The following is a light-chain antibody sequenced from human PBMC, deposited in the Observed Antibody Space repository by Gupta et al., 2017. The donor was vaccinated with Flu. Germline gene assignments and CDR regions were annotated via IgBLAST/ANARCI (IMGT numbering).Light chain of an antibody. CDR1: QGISSY. Sequence: GDRVTITCRASQGISSYLAWYQQKPGKAPKLLIYAASTLQSGVPSRFSGSGSGTDFTLTISGLQSEDFATYYCQQYYSYPPTFGGGTKVEIK. CDR2: AAS. V-gene: IGKV1-8*01. CDR3: QQYYSYPPT. J-gene: IGKJ4*01.